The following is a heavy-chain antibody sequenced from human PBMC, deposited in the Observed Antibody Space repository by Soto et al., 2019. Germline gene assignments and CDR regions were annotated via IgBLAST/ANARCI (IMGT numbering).Heavy chain of an antibody. CDR2: INNYSGNT. D-gene: IGHD3-10*01. J-gene: IGHJ5*02. CDR1: GYTFSSYG. Sequence: QVEVVQSGAEVKKPGASVKVSCETSGYTFSSYGTNWVRQAPGHGLEWMCWINNYSGNTKYAQRFQGRITMSTDTSTSTAYMEVRSLTYDDTAVYYCARTYYYGSGTHYRFDPWGQRTLVTVSS. CDR3: ARTYYYGSGTHYRFDP. V-gene: IGHV1-18*01.